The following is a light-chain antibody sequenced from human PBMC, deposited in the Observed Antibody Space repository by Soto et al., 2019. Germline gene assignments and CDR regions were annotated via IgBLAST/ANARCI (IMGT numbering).Light chain of an antibody. Sequence: DIRRTQSQSFLSASVQHSVPTPXRXSQDISIYLAWYQQTPGKAPKLLIYAASTLQSWFPSRFSGRGSGTEFTLTIISLQPADFATYYCQQVNPYPQITFGQGTRLEIK. CDR3: QQVNPYPQIT. CDR1: QDISIY. CDR2: AAS. J-gene: IGKJ5*01. V-gene: IGKV1-9*01.